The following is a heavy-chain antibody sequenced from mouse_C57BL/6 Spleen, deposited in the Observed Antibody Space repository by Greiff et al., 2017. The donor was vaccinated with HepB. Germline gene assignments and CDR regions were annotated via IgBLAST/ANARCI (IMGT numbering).Heavy chain of an antibody. V-gene: IGHV5-4*01. D-gene: IGHD2-1*01. Sequence: EVQRVESGGGLVKPGGSLKLSCAASGFTFSSYAMSWVRQTPEKRLEWVATISDGGSYTYYPDNVKGRFTISRDNAKNNLYLQMSHLKSEDTAMYYCARDGVYYPFAYWGQGTLVTVSA. CDR3: ARDGVYYPFAY. CDR2: ISDGGSYT. J-gene: IGHJ3*01. CDR1: GFTFSSYA.